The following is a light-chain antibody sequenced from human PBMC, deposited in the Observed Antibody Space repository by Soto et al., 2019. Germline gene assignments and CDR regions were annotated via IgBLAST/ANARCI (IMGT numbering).Light chain of an antibody. CDR3: SSWTTSSTPLDL. CDR1: SSDVGGYNY. Sequence: QSALTQPASVSGSPGQSITISCTGTSSDVGGYNYVSWYQQHPDKAPKLIIYDVSNRPSGASNRFSGSKSGNTASLTISGLQAEDEADYYCSSWTTSSTPLDLFGTGTKVTVL. J-gene: IGLJ1*01. V-gene: IGLV2-14*03. CDR2: DVS.